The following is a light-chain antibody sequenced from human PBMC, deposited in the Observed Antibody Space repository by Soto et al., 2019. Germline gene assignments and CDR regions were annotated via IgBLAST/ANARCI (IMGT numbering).Light chain of an antibody. CDR1: QGISNY. CDR2: AAS. Sequence: DIQMTQSPSSLSSSVGDRVTITCRASQGISNYLAWYQQKPGKVPKLLIYAASTLQSGVPSRFSGSGSGTDFTLTISSLQPEDVATYYCQKYNSAPLFGPGTKVDIK. J-gene: IGKJ3*01. V-gene: IGKV1-27*01. CDR3: QKYNSAPL.